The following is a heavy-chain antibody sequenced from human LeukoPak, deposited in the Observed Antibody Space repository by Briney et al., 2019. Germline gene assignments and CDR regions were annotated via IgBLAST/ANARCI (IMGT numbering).Heavy chain of an antibody. J-gene: IGHJ4*02. CDR2: IRYDGSNK. D-gene: IGHD3-22*01. Sequence: GGSLRLSCAASGFTFSSYGMHWVRQAPSKGLEWVAFIRYDGSNKYYADSVKGRFTISRDNSKNTLYLQMNSLRAEDTAVYYCAKDTYYYDSSGYSGYWGQGTLVTVSS. CDR3: AKDTYYYDSSGYSGY. CDR1: GFTFSSYG. V-gene: IGHV3-30*02.